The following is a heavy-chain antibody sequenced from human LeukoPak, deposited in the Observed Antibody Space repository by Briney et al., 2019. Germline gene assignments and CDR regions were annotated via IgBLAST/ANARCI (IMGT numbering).Heavy chain of an antibody. D-gene: IGHD2-15*01. V-gene: IGHV4-34*01. Sequence: PSETLSLTCAVYGGSFSAYYWSWIRQPPGKGLEWIGEINHSGSTNYNPSLKSRVTISVDTSKNQFSLKLSSVTAADTAVYYCARIYCSGGSCYPPGYWGQGTLVTVSS. CDR2: INHSGST. CDR1: GGSFSAYY. J-gene: IGHJ4*02. CDR3: ARIYCSGGSCYPPGY.